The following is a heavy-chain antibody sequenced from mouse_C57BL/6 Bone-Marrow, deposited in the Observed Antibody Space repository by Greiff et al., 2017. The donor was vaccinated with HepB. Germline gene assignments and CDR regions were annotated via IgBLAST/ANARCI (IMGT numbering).Heavy chain of an antibody. CDR2: IDPSDSYT. J-gene: IGHJ2*01. V-gene: IGHV1-59*01. Sequence: VQLQQPGAELVRPGPSVKLSCKASGYTFTSYWMHWVKQRPGQGLEWIGVIDPSDSYTNYNQKFKGKATLTVDTSSSTAYMQLSSLTSEDSAVYYCARVPFTTVVATGDYWGQGTTLTVSS. CDR3: ARVPFTTVVATGDY. CDR1: GYTFTSYW. D-gene: IGHD1-1*01.